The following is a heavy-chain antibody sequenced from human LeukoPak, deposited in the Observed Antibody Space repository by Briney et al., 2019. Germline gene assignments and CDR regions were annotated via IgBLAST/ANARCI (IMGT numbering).Heavy chain of an antibody. D-gene: IGHD3-22*01. J-gene: IGHJ3*02. Sequence: PSDTLSLTCTVSGGSISSYYWSWIRQPPGRGLEWIGYISYSGSNNYNPSLKSRVTISLDTSKNQFFLKLSSVTAADTAVYYCARLYYYDSTGYPGAFDIWGQGTMVTVSS. V-gene: IGHV4-59*07. CDR1: GGSISSYY. CDR2: ISYSGSN. CDR3: ARLYYYDSTGYPGAFDI.